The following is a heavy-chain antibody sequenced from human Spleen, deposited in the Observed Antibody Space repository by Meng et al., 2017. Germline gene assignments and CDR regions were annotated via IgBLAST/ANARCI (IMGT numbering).Heavy chain of an antibody. V-gene: IGHV4-39*07. D-gene: IGHD3-10*02. Sequence: SETLSLTCTVSGGSISSSTYYWGWIRQPPGKGREWIGSIYYTGATYYNPSLKSRLTITVDTSNNQFSLKLTSVTAADTALYYCAREHMYGDYHYFMDDWGQGTTVTVSS. J-gene: IGHJ6*02. CDR2: IYYTGAT. CDR1: GGSISSSTYY. CDR3: AREHMYGDYHYFMDD.